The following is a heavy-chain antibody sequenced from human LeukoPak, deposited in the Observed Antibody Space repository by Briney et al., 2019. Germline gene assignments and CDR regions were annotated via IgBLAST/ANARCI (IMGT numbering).Heavy chain of an antibody. CDR3: ASYGDYYYFDY. CDR1: GFTFSSYA. J-gene: IGHJ4*02. D-gene: IGHD4-17*01. CDR2: ISYDGSNK. V-gene: IGHV3-30*04. Sequence: GGSLRLSCAASGFTFSSYAMHWVRQAPGKGLEWVAVISYDGSNKYYADSVKGRFTISRDNSKNTLYLQMNSLRAEDTAVYYSASYGDYYYFDYWGQGTLVTVSS.